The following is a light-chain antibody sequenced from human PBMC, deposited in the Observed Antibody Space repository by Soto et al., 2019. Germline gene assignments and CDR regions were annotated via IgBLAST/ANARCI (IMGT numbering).Light chain of an antibody. V-gene: IGKV3-20*01. CDR2: GAS. J-gene: IGKJ5*01. Sequence: EIVLTQSPGTLSLSPGERATLSCRASQSVSSSYLAWYQQKPGQAPRLLIYGASSTATGIPDRFSGSGSGTDFTLTSSRLEPEDFAVYYCQQYGSAPPITFGQGTRLEIK. CDR3: QQYGSAPPIT. CDR1: QSVSSSY.